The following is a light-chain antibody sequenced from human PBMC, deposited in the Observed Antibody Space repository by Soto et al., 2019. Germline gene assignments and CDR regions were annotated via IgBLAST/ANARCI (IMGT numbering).Light chain of an antibody. V-gene: IGKV1-5*03. Sequence: DIQMTQSPSTLSASVGDRVTITCRASQSAGYWLAWYQQKPGKAPKLLIYKASTLESGIPSRFSGSGSGTDFTLTISSLQPDDFATDYYLEYNTYPNPFGQGTKVAIK. CDR2: KAS. J-gene: IGKJ2*01. CDR3: LEYNTYPNP. CDR1: QSAGYW.